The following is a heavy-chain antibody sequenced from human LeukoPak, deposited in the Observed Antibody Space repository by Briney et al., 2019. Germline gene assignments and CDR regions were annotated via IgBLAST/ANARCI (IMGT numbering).Heavy chain of an antibody. CDR2: ISYDGSNK. D-gene: IGHD3-10*01. CDR1: GFTFSSYA. V-gene: IGHV3-30*04. Sequence: PGRTLRLSCAASGFTFSSYAMHWVRQALGKGLEWVADISYDGSNKYYADSVKGRFTISRDNSNNTLYLQMNSLRAEDTAVYYCSRDPHNYGSGSLGVWGQGTLVTVSS. CDR3: SRDPHNYGSGSLGV. J-gene: IGHJ4*02.